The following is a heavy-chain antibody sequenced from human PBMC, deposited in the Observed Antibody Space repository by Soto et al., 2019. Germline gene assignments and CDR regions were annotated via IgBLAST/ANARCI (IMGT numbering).Heavy chain of an antibody. V-gene: IGHV2-5*01. D-gene: IGHD2-2*02. CDR2: SYWNDDK. Sequence: SGPTQILPTRPLTLPCSFSGFSLTTDGVGVGWVRQPPGQYLEWLAISYWNDDKHHSPSLKSRLTITKDTTKTQVVLTMSNMDPVDTANYYCTRIQYTRVTDHWGQGTLVTVSS. J-gene: IGHJ4*02. CDR3: TRIQYTRVTDH. CDR1: GFSLTTDGVG.